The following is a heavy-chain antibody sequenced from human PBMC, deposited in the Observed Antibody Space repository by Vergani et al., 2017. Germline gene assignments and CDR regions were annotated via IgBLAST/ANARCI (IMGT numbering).Heavy chain of an antibody. Sequence: EVQLLESGGGLVQPGGSLRLSCAASGFTFSSYAMSWVRQAPGKGLEWVSAISGSGGSTYYADSVKGRFTISRDNSKNTLYLQMNSLRAEDTAVYYCAKGRRSGGYYSPPDWFDPWGQGTLVTVSS. D-gene: IGHD1-26*01. CDR1: GFTFSSYA. V-gene: IGHV3-23*01. J-gene: IGHJ5*02. CDR2: ISGSGGST. CDR3: AKGRRSGGYYSPPDWFDP.